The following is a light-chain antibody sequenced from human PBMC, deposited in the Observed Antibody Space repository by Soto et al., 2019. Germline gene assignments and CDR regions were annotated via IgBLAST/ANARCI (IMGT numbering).Light chain of an antibody. V-gene: IGLV2-23*01. CDR1: SSEVGSYNL. CDR2: EGS. CDR3: CSYAGSRV. Sequence: QSALTQPASVSGSPGQSITISCTGTSSEVGSYNLVSWYQQHPGKAPKLMIYEGSKRPSGVSNRFSGSKSGNTASLTISGLQAEDEADYYCCSYAGSRVFGGGTKLTVL. J-gene: IGLJ3*02.